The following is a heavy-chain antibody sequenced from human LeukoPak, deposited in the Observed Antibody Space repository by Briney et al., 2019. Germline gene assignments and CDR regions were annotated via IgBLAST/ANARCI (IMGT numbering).Heavy chain of an antibody. Sequence: GGSLRLSCSASGFTFSSYAMAWVRQAPGKGLEWVSSISASGGNTYYADSVKGRFTISRDNSKNTLYLQMNSLRAEDTAVYYCAKDFDYYGSGSYFDYWGRGTLVTVSS. V-gene: IGHV3-23*01. CDR3: AKDFDYYGSGSYFDY. CDR1: GFTFSSYA. CDR2: ISASGGNT. D-gene: IGHD3-10*01. J-gene: IGHJ4*02.